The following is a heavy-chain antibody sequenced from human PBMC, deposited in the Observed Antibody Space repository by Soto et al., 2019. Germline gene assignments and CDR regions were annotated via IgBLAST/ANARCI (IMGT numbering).Heavy chain of an antibody. D-gene: IGHD4-17*01. V-gene: IGHV1-69*01. J-gene: IGHJ4*02. CDR3: ARNRVGHGDYVGSFDY. CDR1: GGTFSSYA. CDR2: NIPIYGTA. Sequence: QVQLVQSGAEVKKPGSSVKVSCKASGGTFSSYAISWVRQAPGQGLEWMGGNIPIYGTANYAQKFQGRVTITADESTSTDHMELSSLRSEDTAVYYCARNRVGHGDYVGSFDYWGQGTLVTVSS.